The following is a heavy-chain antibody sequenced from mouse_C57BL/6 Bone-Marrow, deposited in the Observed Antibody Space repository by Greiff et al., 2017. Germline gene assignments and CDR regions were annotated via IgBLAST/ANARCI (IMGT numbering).Heavy chain of an antibody. CDR1: GFTFSSYG. D-gene: IGHD1-1*01. Sequence: VQGVESGGDLVKPGGSLKLSCAASGFTFSSYGMSWVRQTPDKRLEWVATISSGGSYTYYPDSVKGRFTISRDNAKNTLYLQMSSLKSEDTAMYYCARHRGSSFDYWGQGTTLTVSS. CDR3: ARHRGSSFDY. J-gene: IGHJ2*01. V-gene: IGHV5-6*01. CDR2: ISSGGSYT.